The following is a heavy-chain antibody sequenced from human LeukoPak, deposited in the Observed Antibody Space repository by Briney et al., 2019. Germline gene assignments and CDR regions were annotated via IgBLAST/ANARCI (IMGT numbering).Heavy chain of an antibody. D-gene: IGHD5-18*01. J-gene: IGHJ6*03. CDR3: ARDGSSGYSYGWWYYYYMDV. CDR2: ISSSGSTI. V-gene: IGHV3-48*03. Sequence: GGSLRLSCAASGFTFNSYAFNWVRQAPGKGLEWVSYISSSGSTIYYADSVKGRFTISRDNAKNTLYLQMNSLRAEDTAVYYCARDGSSGYSYGWWYYYYMDVWGKGTTVTVSS. CDR1: GFTFNSYA.